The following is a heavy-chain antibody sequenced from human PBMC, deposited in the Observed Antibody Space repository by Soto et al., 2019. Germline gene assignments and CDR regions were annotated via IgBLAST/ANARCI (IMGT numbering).Heavy chain of an antibody. CDR2: VIPIFVTA. CDR1: GGTFSSYA. D-gene: IGHD3-3*01. J-gene: IGHJ6*04. Sequence: QVQLVQSGAEVKKPGSSVKVSCKASGGTFSSYAISWVRQAPGQGSEWTGGVIPIFVTANYAQQFQVRVTMASDESTGAAYRELSSRRSEDMAVYYCAIESAYVFWCGYYNNDSMAVWGEGTTVTVSS. CDR3: AIESAYVFWCGYYNNDSMAV. V-gene: IGHV1-69*01.